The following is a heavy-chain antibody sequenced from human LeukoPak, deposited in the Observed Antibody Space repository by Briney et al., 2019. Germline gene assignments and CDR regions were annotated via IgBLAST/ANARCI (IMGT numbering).Heavy chain of an antibody. Sequence: GGSLRLSCAASGFTFSSYSMNWVRQAPGKGLECVSSISSSSSSIYYADSVKGRFTISRDNAKNSLYLQMNSLRAEDTAVYYCARASGDIVETATLGSYWGQGTLVTVSS. CDR2: ISSSSSSI. V-gene: IGHV3-21*01. J-gene: IGHJ4*02. CDR3: ARASGDIVETATLGSY. CDR1: GFTFSSYS. D-gene: IGHD5-18*01.